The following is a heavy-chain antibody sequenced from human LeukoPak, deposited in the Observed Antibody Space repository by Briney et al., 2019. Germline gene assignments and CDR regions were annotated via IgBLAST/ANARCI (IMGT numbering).Heavy chain of an antibody. V-gene: IGHV4-39*07. CDR1: GGSISRSDYY. J-gene: IGHJ4*02. CDR3: ASWSEGFDY. CDR2: IYYSGST. Sequence: PSETLSLTCTVSGGSISRSDYYWGWIRQPPGKGLEWIGNIYYSGSTNYNPSLKSRVTISVDTSKNRFSLKLSSVTAADTAVYYCASWSEGFDYWGQGTLVTVSS.